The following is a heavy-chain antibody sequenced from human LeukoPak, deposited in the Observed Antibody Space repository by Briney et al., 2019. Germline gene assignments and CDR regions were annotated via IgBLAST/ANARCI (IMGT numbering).Heavy chain of an antibody. CDR2: ISSSSSTI. D-gene: IGHD3-22*01. CDR1: GFTFSSYS. Sequence: GGSLRLSCAASGFTFSSYSMNWVRQAPGKGLEWVSYISSSSSTIYYADSVKGRFTISRDNAKNSLYLQMNSLRAEDTAVYYCARGGLYYDSSGYPFWGQGTLVTVSS. J-gene: IGHJ4*02. CDR3: ARGGLYYDSSGYPF. V-gene: IGHV3-48*04.